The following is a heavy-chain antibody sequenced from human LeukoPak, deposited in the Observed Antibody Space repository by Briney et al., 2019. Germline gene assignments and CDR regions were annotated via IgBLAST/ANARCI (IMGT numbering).Heavy chain of an antibody. D-gene: IGHD3-22*01. CDR1: GFTFSSYA. Sequence: GGSLRLSCAASGFTFSSYAMSWVRQAPGKGLEWVSAISGSGGSTYYADSVKGRFTISRDNSKNTLYLQMNSLRAEDTAVYYCARVFGYYYDSSGYDAFDIWGQGTMVTVSS. V-gene: IGHV3-23*01. CDR2: ISGSGGST. J-gene: IGHJ3*02. CDR3: ARVFGYYYDSSGYDAFDI.